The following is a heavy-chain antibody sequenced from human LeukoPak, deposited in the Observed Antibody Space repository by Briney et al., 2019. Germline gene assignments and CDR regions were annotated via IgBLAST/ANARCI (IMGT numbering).Heavy chain of an antibody. Sequence: GGSLRLSCAASGFTFSSYAMSWVRQAPGKGLQLVSAISGSGGSTYYADSVKGRFTISRDNSKNTLYLQMNSLRAEDTAVYYCAKDREEYSGYATFDYWGQGTLVTVSS. CDR3: AKDREEYSGYATFDY. CDR1: GFTFSSYA. V-gene: IGHV3-23*01. CDR2: ISGSGGST. J-gene: IGHJ4*02. D-gene: IGHD5-12*01.